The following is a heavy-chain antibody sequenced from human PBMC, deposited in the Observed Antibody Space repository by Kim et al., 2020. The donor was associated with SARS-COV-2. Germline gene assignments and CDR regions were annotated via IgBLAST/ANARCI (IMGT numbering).Heavy chain of an antibody. CDR2: IIPIFGTA. D-gene: IGHD3-16*02. CDR3: ARVMITFGGVIVKDAFDI. J-gene: IGHJ3*02. Sequence: SVKVSCKASGGTFSSYAISWVRQAPGQGLEWMGGIIPIFGTANYAQKFQGRVTITADESTSTAYMELSSLRSEDTAVYYCARVMITFGGVIVKDAFDIWGQGTMVTVSS. CDR1: GGTFSSYA. V-gene: IGHV1-69*13.